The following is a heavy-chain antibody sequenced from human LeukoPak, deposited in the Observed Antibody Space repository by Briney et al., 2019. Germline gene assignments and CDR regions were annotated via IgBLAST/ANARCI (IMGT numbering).Heavy chain of an antibody. CDR2: MNPNSGNT. CDR1: GYTFTSYD. J-gene: IGHJ6*03. V-gene: IGHV1-8*01. CDR3: ARNDYYYYYMDV. Sequence: GASVKVSCKASGYTFTSYDINWVRQATGQGLEWMGWMNPNSGNTGYAQKFQGRVTMTRNTSISTAYMELGSLRSEDTAVYYCARNDYYYYYMDVWGKGTTVTVSS.